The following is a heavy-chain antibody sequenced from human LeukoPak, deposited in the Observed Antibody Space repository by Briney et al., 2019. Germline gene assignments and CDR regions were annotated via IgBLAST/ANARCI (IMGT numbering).Heavy chain of an antibody. CDR1: GFTFSNYW. J-gene: IGHJ4*02. CDR2: ITPDDSSI. Sequence: GGSLXXSCAVSGFTFSNYWMSWVGQAPGKGVEWVPHITPDDSSISFLHSVKARFTISIDNAKNSLYLQMNSLRAEDTAIYYCARDKIVGASKFDYWGQGTLVTVSS. D-gene: IGHD1-26*01. V-gene: IGHV3-7*01. CDR3: ARDKIVGASKFDY.